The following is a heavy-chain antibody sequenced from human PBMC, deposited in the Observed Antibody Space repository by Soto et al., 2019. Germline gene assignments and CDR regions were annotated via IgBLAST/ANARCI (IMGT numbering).Heavy chain of an antibody. D-gene: IGHD6-13*01. CDR1: GYSFTSYW. CDR3: ARTAAAGKYYYGVDD. J-gene: IGHJ6*02. CDR2: IYPGDSDT. Sequence: PGESLTISCKGSGYSFTSYWIGLVRQMPGKGLEWMGIIYPGDSDTRYSPSFQGQVTISADKSISTAYLQWSSLKASDTAIYYCARTAAAGKYYYGVDDWGQGTTVTVSS. V-gene: IGHV5-51*01.